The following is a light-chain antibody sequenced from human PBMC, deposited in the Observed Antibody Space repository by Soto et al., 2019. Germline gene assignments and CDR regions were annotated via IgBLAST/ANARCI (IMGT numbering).Light chain of an antibody. J-gene: IGLJ3*02. CDR3: GTWDSSLKAWL. V-gene: IGLV1-51*01. CDR1: SSNIGRNF. Sequence: QSVLTQPPSVSAAPGQKVTISCSGSSSNIGRNFVSWYQQLPGTGPKLLIYDNGKRPSGTPERFSGSKSGMSATLAITGLQTGDEADYCCGTWDSSLKAWLFGAGTKLTVL. CDR2: DNG.